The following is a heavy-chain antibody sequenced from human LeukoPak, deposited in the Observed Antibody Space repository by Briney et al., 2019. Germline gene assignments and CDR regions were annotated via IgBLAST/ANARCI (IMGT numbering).Heavy chain of an antibody. CDR1: GESISGFY. V-gene: IGHV4-59*12. Sequence: SETLSLTCTVSGESISGFYWTWIRQPPGKGLEWIGYIYYSGSTNYNPSLKSRVTISADTSKNQFSLKLSSVTAADTAVYYCARASGYSNRYFDYWGQGTLVTVSS. CDR2: IYYSGST. J-gene: IGHJ4*02. D-gene: IGHD6-13*01. CDR3: ARASGYSNRYFDY.